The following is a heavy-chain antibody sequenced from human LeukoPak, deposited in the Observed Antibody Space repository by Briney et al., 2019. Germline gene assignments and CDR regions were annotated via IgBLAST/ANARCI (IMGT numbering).Heavy chain of an antibody. D-gene: IGHD5-18*01. Sequence: PGGSLRLSCAASGFTFSDYYMSWIRQAPGKGLEWVSYISSSGSSIYYADSVKGRFTISRDNAENSLYLQMNSLRVEDTAVYYCARVYSYGLGYYFDYWGQGTLVTVSS. CDR2: ISSSGSSI. J-gene: IGHJ4*02. V-gene: IGHV3-11*04. CDR1: GFTFSDYY. CDR3: ARVYSYGLGYYFDY.